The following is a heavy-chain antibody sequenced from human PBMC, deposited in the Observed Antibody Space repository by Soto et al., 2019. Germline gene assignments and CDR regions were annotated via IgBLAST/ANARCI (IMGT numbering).Heavy chain of an antibody. CDR3: AKDFKVSGSHYGTLNYYYGMDV. D-gene: IGHD3-10*01. CDR1: GFTFSTYG. J-gene: IGHJ6*01. Sequence: QVQLVESGGGVVQPGRSLRLSCAASGFTFSTYGMQWVRQAPGKGLEWVAVISYDGYLKYYVDAVKGRFTVARDNSKNTLSLEMNSLRVEDTAVYFCAKDFKVSGSHYGTLNYYYGMDVW. CDR2: ISYDGYLK. V-gene: IGHV3-30*18.